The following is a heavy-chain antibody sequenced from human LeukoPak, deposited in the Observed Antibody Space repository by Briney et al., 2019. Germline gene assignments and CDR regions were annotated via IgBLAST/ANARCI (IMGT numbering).Heavy chain of an antibody. D-gene: IGHD3-10*01. CDR3: ARRDSGSYYLAYYYYMDV. CDR2: IYYSGST. J-gene: IGHJ6*03. CDR1: GGSISNYY. V-gene: IGHV4-59*12. Sequence: SETLSLTCTVSGGSISNYYWNWIRQPPGKGLEWIGYIYYSGSTNYNPSLKSRVTISVDTSKNQFSLKLSSVTAADTAVYYCARRDSGSYYLAYYYYMDVWGKGTTVTISS.